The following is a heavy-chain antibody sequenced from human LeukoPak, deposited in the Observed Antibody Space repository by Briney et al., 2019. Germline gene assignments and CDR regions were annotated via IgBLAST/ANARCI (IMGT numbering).Heavy chain of an antibody. CDR3: ARETTGAGSARPFDY. V-gene: IGHV4-4*07. CDR2: IYTSGST. J-gene: IGHJ4*02. D-gene: IGHD6-13*01. CDR1: GGSISNFY. Sequence: SETLSLTCIVSGGSISNFYWSWIRQPAGKTLEWIGRIYTSGSTNYNPSLKSRVTMSVDTSKNQFSLKLSSVTAADTAVYFCARETTGAGSARPFDYWGQGTLVTVPS.